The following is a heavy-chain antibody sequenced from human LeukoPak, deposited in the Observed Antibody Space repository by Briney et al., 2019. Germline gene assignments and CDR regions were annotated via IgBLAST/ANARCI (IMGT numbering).Heavy chain of an antibody. Sequence: SQTLSLTCAVSGGSISSGGYSWSWIRQPPGKGLEWIGYIYHSESTYYNPSLKSRVTISVDRSKNQFSLKLSSVTAADTAVYYCARSPNYGDYYSGGFDPWGQGTLVTVSS. J-gene: IGHJ5*02. V-gene: IGHV4-30-2*01. CDR3: ARSPNYGDYYSGGFDP. CDR1: GGSISSGGYS. D-gene: IGHD4-17*01. CDR2: IYHSEST.